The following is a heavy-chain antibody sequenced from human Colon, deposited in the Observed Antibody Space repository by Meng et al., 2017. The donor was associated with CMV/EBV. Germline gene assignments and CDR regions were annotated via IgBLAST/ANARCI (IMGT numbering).Heavy chain of an antibody. Sequence: SETLSPTCTVAGGSISSSDYYWGWIRQPPGKGLECTATIFYNGATQCNPCLKSLVTITVDTSKNQFFLKLNSVTAADTAVYYCAREDRWAAYNSGYWGQGSLVTVSS. CDR3: AREDRWAAYNSGY. CDR1: GGSISSSDYY. J-gene: IGHJ4*02. CDR2: IFYNGAT. V-gene: IGHV4-39*07. D-gene: IGHD5-24*01.